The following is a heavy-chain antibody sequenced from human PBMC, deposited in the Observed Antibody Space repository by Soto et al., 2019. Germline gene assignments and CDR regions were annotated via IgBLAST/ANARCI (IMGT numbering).Heavy chain of an antibody. Sequence: QITLKESGPTLVRPTQTLTLTCTFSGFSLSTSGVGVGWIRQSPGKALEWLALIFWDDDKRYSPSLKSGLSITKGTSKNQVVLTMTKMDPVDAGTYYCTHHGYYSYGMDVWGQGTTVTVSS. CDR2: IFWDDDK. CDR3: THHGYYSYGMDV. J-gene: IGHJ6*02. V-gene: IGHV2-5*02. CDR1: GFSLSTSGVG.